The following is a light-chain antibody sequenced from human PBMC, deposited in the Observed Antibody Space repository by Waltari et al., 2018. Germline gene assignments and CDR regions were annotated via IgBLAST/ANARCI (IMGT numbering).Light chain of an antibody. CDR1: LSNIGANF. J-gene: IGLJ1*01. Sequence: QSVTISCSGSLSNIGANFVYWYQQVPGTAPKILIYRNDQRPSGVPDRFSASKSGSSASLAISGLRSEDEADYFCAAWDDSLGGHFVFGTGTKVIV. CDR3: AAWDDSLGGHFV. CDR2: RND. V-gene: IGLV1-47*01.